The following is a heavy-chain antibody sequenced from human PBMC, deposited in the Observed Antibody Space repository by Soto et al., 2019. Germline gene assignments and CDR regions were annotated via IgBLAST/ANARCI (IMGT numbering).Heavy chain of an antibody. CDR2: IWYDGSNK. V-gene: IGHV3-33*01. D-gene: IGHD6-6*01. CDR3: AREGAFYGSSSWGYFDY. J-gene: IGHJ4*02. CDR1: GFTFSSYG. Sequence: PGGSLRLSCAASGFTFSSYGMHWVRQAPGKGLEWVAVIWYDGSNKYYADSVKGRFTISRDNSKNTLYLQMNSLRAEDTAVYYCAREGAFYGSSSWGYFDYWGQGTLVTVSS.